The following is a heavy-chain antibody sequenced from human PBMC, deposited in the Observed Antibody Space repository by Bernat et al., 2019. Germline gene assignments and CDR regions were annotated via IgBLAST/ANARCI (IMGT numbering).Heavy chain of an antibody. CDR3: AKCPIRPTEFDY. CDR2: ISGSGGST. J-gene: IGHJ4*02. CDR1: GFTFSSYA. Sequence: EVQLLESGGGLVQPGGSLRLSCAASGFTFSSYAMSWVRQAPGKGLEWVSAISGSGGSTYYADYVKGRFTISRDNSKNTLYLQMNSLRAEDTAVYYCAKCPIRPTEFDYWGQGTLVTVSS. V-gene: IGHV3-23*01.